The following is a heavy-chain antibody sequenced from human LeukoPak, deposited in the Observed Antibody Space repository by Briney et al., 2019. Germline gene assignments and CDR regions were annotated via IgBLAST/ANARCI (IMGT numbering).Heavy chain of an antibody. CDR3: ARAIAVADYAFDI. Sequence: GGSLRLSCAASGFTFSSYAMHWVRQAPGKGLEWVAVISYDGSNKYYADSVKGRFTISRDNSKNTLYLQMNSLRAEDTAVYYCARAIAVADYAFDIWGQGTMVTVSS. D-gene: IGHD6-19*01. CDR1: GFTFSSYA. J-gene: IGHJ3*02. V-gene: IGHV3-30-3*01. CDR2: ISYDGSNK.